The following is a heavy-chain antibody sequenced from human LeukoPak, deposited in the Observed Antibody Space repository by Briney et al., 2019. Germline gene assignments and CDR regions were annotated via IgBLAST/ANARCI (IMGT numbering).Heavy chain of an antibody. Sequence: ASVKVSWKASGYTFTGYHMHWVRQAPGQGLEWMGWINPDGGGTDYAQKLQGRVTMTTDTSTSTAYMELRSLRSDDTAVYYCARDYYDILTGYYIPADPWGQGTLVTVSS. CDR1: GYTFTGYH. V-gene: IGHV1-2*02. CDR3: ARDYYDILTGYYIPADP. D-gene: IGHD3-9*01. CDR2: INPDGGGT. J-gene: IGHJ5*02.